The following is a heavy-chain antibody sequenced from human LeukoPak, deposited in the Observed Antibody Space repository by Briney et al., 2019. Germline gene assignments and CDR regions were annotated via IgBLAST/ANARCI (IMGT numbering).Heavy chain of an antibody. D-gene: IGHD2-15*01. CDR2: IRYDGSNK. J-gene: IGHJ4*02. V-gene: IGHV3-30*02. CDR1: GFTFSSYG. Sequence: PGGSLRLSCAASGFTFSSYGMHWVRQAPGKGLEWVAFIRYDGSNKYYADSVKGRFTISRDNSKSTLYLQMNSLRAEDTAVYYCAKGGCEVAAQDIDYWRQGTLVTVSS. CDR3: AKGGCEVAAQDIDY.